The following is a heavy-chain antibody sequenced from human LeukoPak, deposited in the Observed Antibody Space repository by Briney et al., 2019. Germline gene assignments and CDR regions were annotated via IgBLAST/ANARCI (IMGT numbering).Heavy chain of an antibody. D-gene: IGHD1-26*01. Sequence: SETLSLTCSVSDGSTNSYYWNWIRRPPGKGLEWIGYIYYNGNTNYSPSLKSRVTMSVDTSKNLFSLKVSSVTAADTAVYYCARGRSNYYGMDVWGQGTTVTVSS. CDR3: ARGRSNYYGMDV. V-gene: IGHV4-59*01. CDR1: DGSTNSYY. CDR2: IYYNGNT. J-gene: IGHJ6*02.